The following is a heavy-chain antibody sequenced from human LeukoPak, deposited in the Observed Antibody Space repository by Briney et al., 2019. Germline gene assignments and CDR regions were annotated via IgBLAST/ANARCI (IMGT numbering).Heavy chain of an antibody. CDR1: GGSISSSNW. J-gene: IGHJ2*01. CDR2: IYHSGST. V-gene: IGHV4-4*02. D-gene: IGHD2-2*01. CDR3: ARDPRPRYCSSTSCWGYWYFDL. Sequence: SETLSLTCAVSGGSISSSNWWSWVRQPPGKGLEWIGEIYHSGSTNYNPSLKSRVTISVDTSKNQFSLKLSSVTAADTAVYYCARDPRPRYCSSTSCWGYWYFDLWGRGTLVTVSS.